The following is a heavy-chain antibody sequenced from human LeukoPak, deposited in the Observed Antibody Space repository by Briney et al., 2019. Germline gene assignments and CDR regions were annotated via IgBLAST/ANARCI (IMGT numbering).Heavy chain of an antibody. Sequence: ASVKVSCKASGGTFSSYAISWVRQAPGQGLEWMGRIIPILGIANYAQKFQGRVTITADKSTSTAYMELSSLRSEDTAVYYCARDPMNQSIYFDYWGQGTLVTVSS. CDR3: ARDPMNQSIYFDY. V-gene: IGHV1-69*04. CDR2: IIPILGIA. J-gene: IGHJ4*02. CDR1: GGTFSSYA.